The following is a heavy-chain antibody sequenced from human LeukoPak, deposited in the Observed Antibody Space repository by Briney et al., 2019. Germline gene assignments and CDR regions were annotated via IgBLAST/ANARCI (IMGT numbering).Heavy chain of an antibody. J-gene: IGHJ4*02. CDR2: IYTSGST. CDR3: ARGERWLQSSDY. CDR1: GGSISSGSYY. Sequence: SETLSLTCTVSGGSISSGSYYWSWIRQPAGKGLEWIGRIYTSGSTNYNPSLKSRVTMSVDTSKNQFSLKLSSATAADTAVYYCARGERWLQSSDYWGQGTLVTVSS. V-gene: IGHV4-61*02. D-gene: IGHD5-24*01.